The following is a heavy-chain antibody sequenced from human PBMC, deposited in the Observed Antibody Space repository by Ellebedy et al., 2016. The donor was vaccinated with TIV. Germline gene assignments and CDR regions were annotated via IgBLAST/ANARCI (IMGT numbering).Heavy chain of an antibody. V-gene: IGHV1-18*01. J-gene: IGHJ4*02. CDR1: GYTFTSYG. CDR2: ISAYNGNT. CDR3: ASGRINVDIVEYFDY. D-gene: IGHD5-12*01. Sequence: ASVKVSXKASGYTFTSYGISWVRQAPGQGLEWMGWISAYNGNTIYAQKLQGRVTMTTDTSTSTAYMELRSLRSDDTAVYYCASGRINVDIVEYFDYWGQGTLVTVSS.